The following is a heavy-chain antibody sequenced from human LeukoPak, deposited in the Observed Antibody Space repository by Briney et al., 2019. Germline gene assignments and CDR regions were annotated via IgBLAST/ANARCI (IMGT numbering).Heavy chain of an antibody. J-gene: IGHJ3*02. D-gene: IGHD3-9*01. CDR3: AKGYYEIHDAFDI. CDR2: ISYDGRNK. Sequence: GSLRLSCAVPGFTFSTYAMHWVRQAPGQGLEWVAFISYDGRNKYYADSVKGRFTISRDNSKNTLFLQMNSLRAEDTAVYYCAKGYYEIHDAFDIWGQGTMVTVSS. CDR1: GFTFSTYA. V-gene: IGHV3-30*04.